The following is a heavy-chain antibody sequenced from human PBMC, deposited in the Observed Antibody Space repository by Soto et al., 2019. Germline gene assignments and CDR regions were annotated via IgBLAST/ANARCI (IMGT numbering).Heavy chain of an antibody. CDR2: ISTYNGNT. CDR3: ARSLGYSRSDWFDP. V-gene: IGHV1-18*01. J-gene: IGHJ5*02. CDR1: GYTFTTYG. D-gene: IGHD6-13*01. Sequence: QVQLVQSGAEVRKPGASVKVSCKASGYTFTTYGITWVRQARGQGLEWMGWISTYNGNTNYEQKLQGRVTMTTDTSTSTAYMELRNLRSDDTAVYYFARSLGYSRSDWFDPWGQGTLVTVSS.